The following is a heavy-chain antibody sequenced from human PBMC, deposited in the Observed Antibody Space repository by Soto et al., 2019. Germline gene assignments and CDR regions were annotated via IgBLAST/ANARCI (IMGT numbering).Heavy chain of an antibody. D-gene: IGHD6-13*01. CDR3: ARLGAAGTVFDY. Sequence: PGGSQRLSCAASGFTCSDYYMSWIRQAPGKGLEWVSYISSSSSYTNYADSVKGRFTISRDNAKNSLYLQMNSLRAEDTAVYYCARLGAAGTVFDYWGQGTLVTVSS. V-gene: IGHV3-11*03. CDR1: GFTCSDYY. J-gene: IGHJ4*02. CDR2: ISSSSSYT.